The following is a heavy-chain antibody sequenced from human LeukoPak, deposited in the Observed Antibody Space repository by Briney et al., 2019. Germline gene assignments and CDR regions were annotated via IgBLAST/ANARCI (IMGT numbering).Heavy chain of an antibody. D-gene: IGHD2-8*01. CDR3: ARRRDCTNGVCYKNDAFDI. Sequence: ASVKVSCKASGGTFSSYAISWVRQAPGQGLEWMGGIIPIFGTANYAQKFQGRVTITADESTSTAYMELSSLRSEDTAVYYCARRRDCTNGVCYKNDAFDIWAKGQWSPSLQ. V-gene: IGHV1-69*13. CDR1: GGTFSSYA. CDR2: IIPIFGTA. J-gene: IGHJ3*02.